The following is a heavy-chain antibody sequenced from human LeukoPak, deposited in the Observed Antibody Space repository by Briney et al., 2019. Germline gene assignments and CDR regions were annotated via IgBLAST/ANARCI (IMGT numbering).Heavy chain of an antibody. CDR1: GFTFSSYE. D-gene: IGHD3-22*01. J-gene: IGHJ4*02. CDR3: ARVGDYYDSSGYDY. Sequence: PGGSLRLSCAASGFTFSSYEMNWVRQAPGKGLEWVSYISSSGSTIYYADSVKGRFTISRDNAKNSLYLQMNSLRAEDTAVYYCARVGDYYDSSGYDYWGQGTLVTVSS. V-gene: IGHV3-48*03. CDR2: ISSSGSTI.